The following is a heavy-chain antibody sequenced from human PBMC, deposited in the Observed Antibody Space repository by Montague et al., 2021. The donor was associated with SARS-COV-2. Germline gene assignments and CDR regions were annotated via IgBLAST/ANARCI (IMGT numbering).Heavy chain of an antibody. CDR3: ARVLWNSGCYGQFDY. Sequence: SETLSLTCTVSGGSINSSDYYWGWIRQPPGKGLEWIGCIYYSGTTFYXPSLQSRVTISVDTSKKQFSLKLSSVTAADTAVYYCARVLWNSGCYGQFDYWGQGTLVTVSS. CDR2: IYYSGTT. D-gene: IGHD3-22*01. J-gene: IGHJ4*02. V-gene: IGHV4-39*01. CDR1: GGSINSSDYY.